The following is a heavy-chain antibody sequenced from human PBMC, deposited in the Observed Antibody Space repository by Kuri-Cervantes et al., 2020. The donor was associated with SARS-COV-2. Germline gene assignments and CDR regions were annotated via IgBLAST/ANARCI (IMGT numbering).Heavy chain of an antibody. V-gene: IGHV3-15*04. J-gene: IGHJ4*02. CDR3: TTELLWFGESLGFDY. D-gene: IGHD3-10*01. Sequence: GESLKISCAASGFTFSNAWMNWVRQAPGKGLEWVGRIESKTDGGTTDYAAPVKGGFTISRDDSKNTLYLQMNSLKTEDTAVYYCTTELLWFGESLGFDYWGQGTLVTVSS. CDR2: IESKTDGGTT. CDR1: GFTFSNAW.